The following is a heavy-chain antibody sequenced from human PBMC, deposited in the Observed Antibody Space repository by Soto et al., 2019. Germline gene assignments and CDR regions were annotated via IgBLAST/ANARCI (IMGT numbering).Heavy chain of an antibody. J-gene: IGHJ6*02. V-gene: IGHV3-21*01. CDR3: ARNSGYPSRYYYYSMDV. CDR2: ISSSSSYI. D-gene: IGHD5-12*01. CDR1: GFTFSSYS. Sequence: EVQLVESGGGLVKPGGSLRLSCAASGFTFSSYSMNWVRQAPGKGLEWVSSISSSSSYIYYADSVKGRFTISRDNAKNSLYLQMNSLRAEDTAVYYCARNSGYPSRYYYYSMDVWGQGTTVTVSS.